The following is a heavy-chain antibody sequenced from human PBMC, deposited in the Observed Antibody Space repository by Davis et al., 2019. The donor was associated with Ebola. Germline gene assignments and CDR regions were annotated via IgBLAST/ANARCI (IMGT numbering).Heavy chain of an antibody. CDR2: INPSGGGT. CDR3: ARTLAGTGDWFDP. D-gene: IGHD6-19*01. Sequence: AASVKVSCKAFGYIFTNYYIHWVRQAPGQGLEWMGIINPSGGGTRYAQKFQGRVTMTSDTSTTSVYMELRSLTSEDTAVYYCARTLAGTGDWFDPWGQGTLVTVSS. J-gene: IGHJ5*02. V-gene: IGHV1-46*01. CDR1: GYIFTNYY.